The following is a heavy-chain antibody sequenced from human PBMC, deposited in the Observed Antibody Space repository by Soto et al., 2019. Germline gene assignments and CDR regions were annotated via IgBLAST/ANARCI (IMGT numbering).Heavy chain of an antibody. D-gene: IGHD2-15*01. CDR1: GGSISSYY. J-gene: IGHJ4*02. CDR3: ARGYCSGGSGGLFDY. V-gene: IGHV4-59*01. Sequence: SETLTLTCTVSGGSISSYYWSWIRQPPGKGLEWIGYIYYSGSTNYNPSLKSRVTISVDTSKNQFSLKLSSVTAADTAVYYCARGYCSGGSGGLFDYWGQGTLVTVS. CDR2: IYYSGST.